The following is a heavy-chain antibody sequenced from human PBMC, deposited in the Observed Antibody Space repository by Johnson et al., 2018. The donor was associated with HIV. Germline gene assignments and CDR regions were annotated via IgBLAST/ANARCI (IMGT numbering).Heavy chain of an antibody. V-gene: IGHV3-43D*03. J-gene: IGHJ3*02. CDR1: GFSFDGYA. CDR3: AKDSDSYYYGSGDAFDI. Sequence: VQLVESGGVAVQPGGSLRLSCAASGFSFDGYAMHWVRQAPGKGLEWVSLISWDGGNTYYADSVKGRFIISRDNNKKSLYLQMNSLRADDIALYFCAKDSDSYYYGSGDAFDIWGQGTMVTVSS. CDR2: ISWDGGNT. D-gene: IGHD3-10*01.